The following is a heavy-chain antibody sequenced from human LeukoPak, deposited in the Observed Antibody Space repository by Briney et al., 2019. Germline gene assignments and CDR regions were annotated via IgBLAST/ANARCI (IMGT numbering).Heavy chain of an antibody. CDR3: ARTAMVTAYYYFDY. CDR2: IYYSGST. J-gene: IGHJ4*02. Sequence: SETLSLTCTVSGGSISSSSYYWGWIRQPPGKGLEWIGSIYYSGSTYYNPSLKSRVTISVDTSKNQFSLKLSSVTAADTAVYYCARTAMVTAYYYFDYWGQGTLVTVSS. CDR1: GGSISSSSYY. D-gene: IGHD5-18*01. V-gene: IGHV4-39*07.